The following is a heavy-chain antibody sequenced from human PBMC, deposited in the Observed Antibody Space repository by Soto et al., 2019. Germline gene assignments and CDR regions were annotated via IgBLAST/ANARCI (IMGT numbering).Heavy chain of an antibody. CDR2: ISGGGGST. D-gene: IGHD3-10*01. CDR1: GFTFSSYA. CDR3: AKDRIRITMVRGVGAMNWFDP. V-gene: IGHV3-23*01. J-gene: IGHJ5*02. Sequence: GGSLRLSCAASGFTFSSYAMSWVRQAQGKGLEWVSAISGGGGSTYYADSVKGRFTISRDNSKNTLYLQMNSLRAEDTAVYYCAKDRIRITMVRGVGAMNWFDPWGQGTLVTVSS.